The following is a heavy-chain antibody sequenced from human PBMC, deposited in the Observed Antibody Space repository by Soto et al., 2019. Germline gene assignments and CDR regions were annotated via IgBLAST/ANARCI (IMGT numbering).Heavy chain of an antibody. V-gene: IGHV3-9*01. CDR1: EFTFDDYA. D-gene: IGHD6-19*01. CDR2: LNWNCVTI. J-gene: IGHJ3*02. Sequence: EVQLVESGGGLVQPGRSLSLSCAASEFTFDDYAMHWVRQDPGKGLEWDSDLNWNCVTIPYADSVKGRCTISSDNAKNSLYLQMNSLVAEDTALYYCIPSRGWFGTNMDILGQGTMVIGSS. CDR3: IPSRGWFGTNMDI.